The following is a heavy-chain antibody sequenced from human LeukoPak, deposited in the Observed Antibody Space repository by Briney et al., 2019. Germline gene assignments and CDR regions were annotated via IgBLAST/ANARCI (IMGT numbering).Heavy chain of an antibody. CDR1: GGSISSYY. V-gene: IGHV4-59*01. D-gene: IGHD3-22*01. CDR2: IYYSGST. CDR3: AKGGVVVAHYFDY. Sequence: SETLSLTCTVSGGSISSYYWSWIRQPPGKGLEWIGYIYYSGSTNYNPSLKSRVTISVDTSKNQFSLKLSSVTAADTAVYYCAKGGVVVAHYFDYWGQGTLVTVSS. J-gene: IGHJ4*02.